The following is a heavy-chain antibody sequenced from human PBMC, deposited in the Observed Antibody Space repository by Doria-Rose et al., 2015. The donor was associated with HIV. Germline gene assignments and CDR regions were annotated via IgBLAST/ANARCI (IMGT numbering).Heavy chain of an antibody. D-gene: IGHD6-13*01. Sequence: QVTLKESGPVLVKPAETLTLTCTVSGVSLSSPGMGVSWIRQPPGKALEWLANIFSDDERSYNTSLKSRLTISRGTSKSQVVLPTTDMDPVDTATYYCARIKSSRWYHKYYFDFWGQGTLVIVAA. CDR3: ARIKSSRWYHKYYFDF. J-gene: IGHJ4*02. CDR2: IFSDDER. CDR1: GVSLSSPGMG. V-gene: IGHV2-26*01.